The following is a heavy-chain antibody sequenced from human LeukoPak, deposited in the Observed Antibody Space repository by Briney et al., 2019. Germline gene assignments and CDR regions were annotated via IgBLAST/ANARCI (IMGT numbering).Heavy chain of an antibody. J-gene: IGHJ4*02. Sequence: GRSLRLSCAASGFTFDDYAMHWVRQAPGKGLEWVSGISWNSGSIGYADSVKGRFTISRDNAKNSLYLQMNSLRAEDTAVYYCARERYYDSSEDYWGQGTLVTVSS. V-gene: IGHV3-9*01. CDR3: ARERYYDSSEDY. CDR1: GFTFDDYA. D-gene: IGHD3-22*01. CDR2: ISWNSGSI.